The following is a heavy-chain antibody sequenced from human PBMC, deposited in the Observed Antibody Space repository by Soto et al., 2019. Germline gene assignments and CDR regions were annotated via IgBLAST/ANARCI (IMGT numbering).Heavy chain of an antibody. J-gene: IGHJ6*02. CDR3: ARDAGETLRYADGMDV. Sequence: QVQLQQSGPGLVKPSQTLSLTCAIYGDSVSSNSVAWSWIRQSPSRGLEWLGRTFYRSSWNNEYVASVKSRITINPDTPKNQLSLQLNSVTREDTAVYYCARDAGETLRYADGMDVWAQGTTVTVSS. CDR2: TFYRSSWNN. V-gene: IGHV6-1*01. CDR1: GDSVSSNSVA. D-gene: IGHD3-16*01.